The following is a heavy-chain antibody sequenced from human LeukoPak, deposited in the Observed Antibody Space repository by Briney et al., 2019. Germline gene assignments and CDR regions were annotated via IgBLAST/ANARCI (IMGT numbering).Heavy chain of an antibody. CDR3: ARGEYGSGSYHIDY. J-gene: IGHJ4*02. D-gene: IGHD3-10*01. Sequence: GGTLRLSCAASGFTFSSYSMNWVRQAPGKGLEWVSFISGSSSYIYYADSVKGRFTISRDNAENSLYLQMNSLRAEDTAVYYCARGEYGSGSYHIDYWGQGTLVTVSS. V-gene: IGHV3-21*01. CDR1: GFTFSSYS. CDR2: ISGSSSYI.